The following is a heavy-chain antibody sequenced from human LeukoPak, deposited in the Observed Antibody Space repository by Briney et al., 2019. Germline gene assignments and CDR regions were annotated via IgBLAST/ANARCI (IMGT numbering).Heavy chain of an antibody. J-gene: IGHJ3*02. CDR2: IYYSGST. CDR1: GGSISSYY. V-gene: IGHV4-59*12. Sequence: SETLSLTCTVSGGSISSYYWSWIRQPPGKGLEWIGYIYYSGSTYYNPSLKSRVTISVDTSKNQFSLKLSSVTAADTAVYYCARDKVEMATIGAFDIWGQGTMVTVSS. CDR3: ARDKVEMATIGAFDI. D-gene: IGHD5-24*01.